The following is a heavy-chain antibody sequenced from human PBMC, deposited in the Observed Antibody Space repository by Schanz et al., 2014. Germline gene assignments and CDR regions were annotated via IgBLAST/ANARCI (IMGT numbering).Heavy chain of an antibody. V-gene: IGHV3-64*01. CDR3: ARDPGGTKTHGL. D-gene: IGHD2-15*01. CDR2: INSNGGST. Sequence: VQLVESGGGVVQPGRSLRLSCAASGFTFSSYAMHWVRQAPGKGLEYVSTINSNGGSTYYANSVKGRFSISRDNSKNTVYLQMNSLRAEDTAVYYCARDPGGTKTHGLWGQGTLVTVSS. CDR1: GFTFSSYA. J-gene: IGHJ4*02.